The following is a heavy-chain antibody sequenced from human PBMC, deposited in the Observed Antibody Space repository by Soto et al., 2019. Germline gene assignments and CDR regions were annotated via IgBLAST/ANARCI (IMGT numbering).Heavy chain of an antibody. Sequence: SETLSLTSAVYGGSFSGYHWSWIRQPPGKGLEWIGEINHSGSTNYNPSLKSRVTISVDTSKNQFSLKLSSVTAADTAVYYCARRRSGVRSNVMAFWGRGTTVTSP. CDR2: INHSGST. D-gene: IGHD2-2*01. V-gene: IGHV4-34*01. CDR1: GGSFSGYH. CDR3: ARRRSGVRSNVMAF. J-gene: IGHJ6*03.